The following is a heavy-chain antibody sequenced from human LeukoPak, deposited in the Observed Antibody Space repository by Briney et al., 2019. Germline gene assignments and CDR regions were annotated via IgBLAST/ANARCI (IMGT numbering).Heavy chain of an antibody. CDR2: VYSSGNT. V-gene: IGHV4-61*02. CDR3: ARGVGSSSSNWFDP. Sequence: PSETLSLTCTVSGDSISSGTYYWSWNRQPAGKGLEWIGRVYSSGNTNYNPSLKSRVTISIDTSKNHFSLKLSSVTAADTAAYYCARGVGSSSSNWFDPWGQGTLVTVSS. J-gene: IGHJ5*02. CDR1: GDSISSGTYY. D-gene: IGHD6-6*01.